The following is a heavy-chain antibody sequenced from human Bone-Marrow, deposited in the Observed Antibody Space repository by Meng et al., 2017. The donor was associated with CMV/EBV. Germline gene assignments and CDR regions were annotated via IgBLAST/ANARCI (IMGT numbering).Heavy chain of an antibody. CDR2: IKQDGSEK. CDR1: GLTASISH. Sequence: GESLKISCVVSGLTASISHMNWVRQAPGKGLEWVANIKQDGSEKYYVDSVKGRFTISRDNAKNSLYLQMNSLRAEDTAVYYCARDTWSGYLPSPYYYYGMDVWGQGTTVTVSS. D-gene: IGHD3-3*01. V-gene: IGHV3-7*01. J-gene: IGHJ6*02. CDR3: ARDTWSGYLPSPYYYYGMDV.